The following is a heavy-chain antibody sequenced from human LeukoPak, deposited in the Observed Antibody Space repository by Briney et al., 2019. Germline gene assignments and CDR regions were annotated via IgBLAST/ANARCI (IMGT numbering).Heavy chain of an antibody. V-gene: IGHV3-21*01. CDR3: ARDPGNYYGMDV. CDR1: GFTFSRYS. J-gene: IGHJ6*02. CDR2: ISSSSSYI. Sequence: PGGSLRLSCAASGFTFSRYSMNWVRQAPGKGLERVAFISSSSSYIYYADSVKGRFTISRDNAKNSLYLQMNSLRAEDTAVYYCARDPGNYYGMDVWGQGTTVTVSS. D-gene: IGHD2/OR15-2a*01.